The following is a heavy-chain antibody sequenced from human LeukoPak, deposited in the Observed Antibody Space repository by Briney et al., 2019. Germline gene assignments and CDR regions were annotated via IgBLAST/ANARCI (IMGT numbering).Heavy chain of an antibody. CDR1: GFTFSSYG. CDR3: AVAGIWY. D-gene: IGHD6-19*01. Sequence: PGRSLRLSCAASGFTFSSYGMHWVRQAPGKGLEWVAVISYDGSNKYYADSVKGRFTISRDNSKNTLYLQMNSLRAEDTAVYYCAVAGIWYWGQGTLVTVSS. J-gene: IGHJ4*02. CDR2: ISYDGSNK. V-gene: IGHV3-30*03.